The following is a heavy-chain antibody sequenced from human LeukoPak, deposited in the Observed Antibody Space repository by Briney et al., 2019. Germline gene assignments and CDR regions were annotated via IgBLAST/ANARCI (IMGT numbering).Heavy chain of an antibody. CDR3: ARAGLEKGFTPLPFDY. CDR1: GFTFSNYW. CDR2: IEQDGSEK. V-gene: IGHV3-7*03. Sequence: GGSLRLSCAASGFTFSNYWMNWVRQAPGKGLEWVANIEQDGSEKYYVDSVKGRFTISRDNAKNSLYLQMNSLRAEDTALYYCARAGLEKGFTPLPFDYWGQGTLVTVSS. D-gene: IGHD3-3*01. J-gene: IGHJ4*02.